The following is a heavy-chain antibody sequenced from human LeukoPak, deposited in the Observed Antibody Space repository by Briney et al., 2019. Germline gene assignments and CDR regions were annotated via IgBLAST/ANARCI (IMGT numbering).Heavy chain of an antibody. CDR3: ARDSGDYGDPFDAFAI. V-gene: IGHV3-7*01. CDR1: GFTFSNYW. D-gene: IGHD4-17*01. Sequence: PGGSLRLSCAASGFTFSNYWMSWVRQAPGKGLEWVANIKQDGGEKYYVDSVKGRFTISRDNAKNSLYLQMNSLRAEDTAVYYCARDSGDYGDPFDAFAIWGQGTMVTVSS. J-gene: IGHJ3*02. CDR2: IKQDGGEK.